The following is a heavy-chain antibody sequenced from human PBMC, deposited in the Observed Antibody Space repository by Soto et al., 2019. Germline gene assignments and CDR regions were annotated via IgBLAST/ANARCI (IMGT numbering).Heavy chain of an antibody. CDR1: GFTFSSYA. CDR3: AKSRSWSYYYYYYGMDV. D-gene: IGHD6-13*01. Sequence: EVQLLESGGGLVQPGGSLRLSCAASGFTFSSYAMSWVRQAPGKGLEWVSAISGSGGSTYYADSVKGRFTISRDNSKNTLYLQINSLRAEDTAVYYCAKSRSWSYYYYYYGMDVWGQGTTVTVSS. J-gene: IGHJ6*02. V-gene: IGHV3-23*01. CDR2: ISGSGGST.